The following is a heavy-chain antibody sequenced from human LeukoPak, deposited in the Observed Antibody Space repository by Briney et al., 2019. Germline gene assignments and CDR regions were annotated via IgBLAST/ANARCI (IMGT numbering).Heavy chain of an antibody. D-gene: IGHD2/OR15-2a*01. J-gene: IGHJ1*01. CDR3: ARDRAVVPGYYAEYFQH. CDR1: GFTFSSYS. CDR2: ISSSSSYI. Sequence: GGSLRLSCTASGFTFSSYSMNWVRQAPGKGLEWVSSISSSSSYIYYADSVKGRFTISRDNAKNSLYLQMNSLRAEDTAVYYCARDRAVVPGYYAEYFQHWGQGTLVTVSS. V-gene: IGHV3-21*01.